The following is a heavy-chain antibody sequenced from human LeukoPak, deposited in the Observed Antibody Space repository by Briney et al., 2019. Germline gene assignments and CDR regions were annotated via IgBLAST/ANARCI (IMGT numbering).Heavy chain of an antibody. CDR2: VSGGGDRT. J-gene: IGHJ4*02. V-gene: IGHV3-23*01. CDR3: VRDWAPASMQAAPFDC. Sequence: GGSLRLSCAASGITFTTYAMSWVRQAPGKGLEWVSGVSGGGDRTYYADSVKGRFTVSRDNAKNTLYLQMNSLRLEDTAVYYCVRDWAPASMQAAPFDCWGQGTLVTVSS. CDR1: GITFTTYA. D-gene: IGHD2/OR15-2a*01.